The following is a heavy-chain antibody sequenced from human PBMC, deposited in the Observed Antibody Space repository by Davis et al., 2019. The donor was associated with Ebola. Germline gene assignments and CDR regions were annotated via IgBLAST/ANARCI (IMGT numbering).Heavy chain of an antibody. CDR1: GFTVSSNY. CDR2: IYSGGST. D-gene: IGHD2-2*01. CDR3: ARDNIVVVPAAITYYYYYGMDV. J-gene: IGHJ6*02. Sequence: GGSLRLSCAASGFTVSSNYMSWVRQAPGKGLEWVSVIYSGGSTYYADSVKGRFTISSDNSKNTLYLQMNSLRAEDTAVYYCARDNIVVVPAAITYYYYYGMDVWGQGTTVTVSS. V-gene: IGHV3-66*01.